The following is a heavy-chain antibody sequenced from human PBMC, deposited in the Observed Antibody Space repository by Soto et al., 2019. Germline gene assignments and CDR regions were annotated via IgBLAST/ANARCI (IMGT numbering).Heavy chain of an antibody. Sequence: QLQESGPGLVKPSETLSLTCSVSGDSINSDKYYWGWIRQPPGKGLEWIGSIYYRGNTYYNPSLPTQVTITPDKSKSQFSLRLSSGTAADSAVYFCARLEGLATISYSVDFWGQGAQVTVSS. J-gene: IGHJ4*02. CDR3: ARLEGLATISYSVDF. CDR1: GDSINSDKYY. D-gene: IGHD2-15*01. CDR2: IYYRGNT. V-gene: IGHV4-39*01.